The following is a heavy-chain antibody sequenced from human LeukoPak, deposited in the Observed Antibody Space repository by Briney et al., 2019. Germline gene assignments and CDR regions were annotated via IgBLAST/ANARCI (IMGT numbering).Heavy chain of an antibody. CDR2: MYNSGSI. CDR1: GGSIISSTHY. V-gene: IGHV4-39*01. D-gene: IGHD3-22*01. Sequence: PSETLSLTCTVSGGSIISSTHYWGWIRQSPGKGLEWIGSMYNSGSISYNPSLRSRVTITVDTSKNQFSLNFNSVTAADTALYFCARNETSGYFDIWGQGTMDTVSS. J-gene: IGHJ3*02. CDR3: ARNETSGYFDI.